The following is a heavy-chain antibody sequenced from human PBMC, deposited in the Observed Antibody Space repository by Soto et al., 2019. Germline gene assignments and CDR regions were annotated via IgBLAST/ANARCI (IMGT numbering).Heavy chain of an antibody. CDR2: IYYSGSN. CDR3: GRQLLGMVRFYHSYMDV. J-gene: IGHJ6*03. Sequence: SETLSLTCTVSGGPISNDKYYWGWIRQPPGKGLEWIGSIYYSGSNHSNPSLKSRVTISVDTSKKQFSLRLGSVTAADTAVYYCGRQLLGMVRFYHSYMDVWGKGTKVTVSS. V-gene: IGHV4-39*01. CDR1: GGPISNDKYY. D-gene: IGHD2-21*01.